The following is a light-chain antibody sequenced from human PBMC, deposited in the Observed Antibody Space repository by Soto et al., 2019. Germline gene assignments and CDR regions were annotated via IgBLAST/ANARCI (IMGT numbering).Light chain of an antibody. CDR2: GAS. Sequence: EIVLSQSPGTLSLSPGEGATLSSRASQSVSSNFLAWYQRKPGQAPRLLMYGASSRATGIPDRFSGSGSGTDFTLTISRLEPEDFAVYYCQQYGCSPLTFGGGTKVEIK. J-gene: IGKJ4*01. CDR1: QSVSSNF. V-gene: IGKV3-20*01. CDR3: QQYGCSPLT.